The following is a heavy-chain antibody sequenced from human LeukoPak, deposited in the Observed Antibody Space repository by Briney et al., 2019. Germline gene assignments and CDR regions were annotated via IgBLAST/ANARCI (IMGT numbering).Heavy chain of an antibody. CDR1: GFTFSSYE. CDR3: AKRGVVIRVILVGFHKEANYFDS. J-gene: IGHJ4*02. Sequence: GGSLRLSCAASGFTFSSYEMNWVRQAPGKGLEGVSYISSSGSTIYYADSVKGRFTISRDNAKNTLYLQMSSLRAEDTAVYFCAKRGVVIRVILVGFHKEANYFDSWGQGALVTVSS. D-gene: IGHD3-22*01. V-gene: IGHV3-48*03. CDR2: ISSSGSTI.